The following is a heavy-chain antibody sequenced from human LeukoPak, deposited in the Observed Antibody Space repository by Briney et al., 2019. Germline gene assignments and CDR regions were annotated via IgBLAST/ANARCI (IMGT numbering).Heavy chain of an antibody. CDR3: ARGGDFDY. CDR2: ISYDGSNK. J-gene: IGHJ4*02. CDR1: GFTFSSYA. V-gene: IGHV3-30*04. Sequence: GGSLRLSCAASGFTFSSYAMHWVRQAPGKGLEWVAVISYDGSNKYYAGSVRGRFTISRDNSKNTLYLQMNSLRAEDTAVYYCARGGDFDYWGQGTLVTVSS.